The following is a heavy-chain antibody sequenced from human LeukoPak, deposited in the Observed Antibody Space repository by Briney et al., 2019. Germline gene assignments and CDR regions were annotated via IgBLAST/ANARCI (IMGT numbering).Heavy chain of an antibody. J-gene: IGHJ1*01. CDR3: ARGRDRGIAAAGEYFQH. V-gene: IGHV4-34*01. CDR2: INHTGST. CDR1: GGSFSGYY. D-gene: IGHD6-13*01. Sequence: KASETLSLTCAVYGGSFSGYYWSWIRQPPGKGLEWIGEINHTGSTNYSPSLKSRVTISVDTSKNQFSLKLSSVTAADTAVYYCARGRDRGIAAAGEYFQHWGQGTLVTVSS.